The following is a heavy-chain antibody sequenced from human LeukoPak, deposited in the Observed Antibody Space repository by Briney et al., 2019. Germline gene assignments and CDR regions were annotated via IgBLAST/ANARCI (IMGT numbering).Heavy chain of an antibody. CDR2: ISPDGRDT. Sequence: GGSLRLSCAASGFVFSTYWMHWVRQAPGKGPVWVSRISPDGRDTIYADSVKGRFTMSRDNDKNTLYLQLSSLRAEDTAVFYCVRAVAGNGCIDYWGQGTLVTVSS. CDR1: GFVFSTYW. D-gene: IGHD6-19*01. V-gene: IGHV3-74*01. CDR3: VRAVAGNGCIDY. J-gene: IGHJ4*02.